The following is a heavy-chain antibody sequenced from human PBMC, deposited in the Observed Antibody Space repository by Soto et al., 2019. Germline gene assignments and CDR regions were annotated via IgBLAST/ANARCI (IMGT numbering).Heavy chain of an antibody. Sequence: QVQLVQSGAEVKKPGASVEVSCKASGYTFIDYYMHWVRQAPGQGLEWMAWINPSSGDTGYAEKFQGRVTMTRDTFISTAYMELNRLNSDDTAVYYCVRVGPVAGPTSSEAYHPFDFWGQGTQVTVAS. CDR1: GYTFIDYY. CDR2: INPSSGDT. V-gene: IGHV1-2*02. D-gene: IGHD6-19*01. J-gene: IGHJ4*02. CDR3: VRVGPVAGPTSSEAYHPFDF.